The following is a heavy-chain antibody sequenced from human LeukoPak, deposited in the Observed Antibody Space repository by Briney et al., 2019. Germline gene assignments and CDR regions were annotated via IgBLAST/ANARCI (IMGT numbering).Heavy chain of an antibody. CDR3: ARQSDGGNFKIDY. D-gene: IGHD4-23*01. CDR2: IYSGDSDT. J-gene: IGHJ4*02. V-gene: IGHV5-51*01. Sequence: GESLKISCKGSGYTFKYHWTGWARQMPGKCLEWMGMIYSGDSDTRYSPSFQCRVTFSVDKSINTAYMQWSSLEASDTAMYYCARQSDGGNFKIDYWGQGTLVTVSS. CDR1: GYTFKYHW.